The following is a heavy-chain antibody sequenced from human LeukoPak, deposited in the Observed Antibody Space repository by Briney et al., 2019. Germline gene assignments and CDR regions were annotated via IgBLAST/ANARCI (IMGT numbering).Heavy chain of an antibody. J-gene: IGHJ6*03. CDR2: ISSSSSYI. V-gene: IGHV3-21*01. D-gene: IGHD3-10*01. CDR3: ARWLRGSYYYMDV. CDR1: GFTFSSYS. Sequence: PGGSLRLSCAASGFTFSSYSMNWVRQAPGKGLEWVSSISSSSSYIYYADSVKGRFTISRDNAKNSLYLQMNSLRAEDTAVYYCARWLRGSYYYMDVWGKGTTVTVSS.